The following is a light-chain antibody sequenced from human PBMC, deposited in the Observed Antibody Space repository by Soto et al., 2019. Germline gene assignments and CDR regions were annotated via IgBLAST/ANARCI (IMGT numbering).Light chain of an antibody. J-gene: IGLJ7*01. Sequence: QPVLAQPPSASGTPGQSVIFSCSGSTSNIGSTPVTWYQQLPGTAPKLVIYGNNQRPSGVPDRFSGSKSGTSASLAISGLQSEDEADYDGAAWDDNLDAAVFGGGTQLTVL. CDR3: AAWDDNLDAAV. CDR1: TSNIGSTP. CDR2: GNN. V-gene: IGLV1-44*01.